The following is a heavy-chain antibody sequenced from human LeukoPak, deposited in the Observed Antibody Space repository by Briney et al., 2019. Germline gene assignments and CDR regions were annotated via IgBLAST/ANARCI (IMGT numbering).Heavy chain of an antibody. D-gene: IGHD2-15*01. Sequence: QSGGSLRLSCAASGFTFSSYSMNWVRQAPGKGLQWVSYISSSTSIIYYADSVKGRFTISRDNAKNSLYLRMNSLRDEDTAVYYCARDGGKGGNSDYWGQGTLVTVSS. CDR2: ISSSTSII. CDR3: ARDGGKGGNSDY. J-gene: IGHJ4*02. V-gene: IGHV3-48*02. CDR1: GFTFSSYS.